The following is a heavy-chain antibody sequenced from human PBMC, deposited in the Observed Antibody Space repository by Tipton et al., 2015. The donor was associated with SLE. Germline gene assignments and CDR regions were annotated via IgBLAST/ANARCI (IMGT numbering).Heavy chain of an antibody. D-gene: IGHD6-13*01. V-gene: IGHV3-23*03. CDR2: IYSGGST. J-gene: IGHJ4*02. CDR3: ANGYSSSWYYFDY. CDR1: EFTFSEYW. Sequence: SLRLSCVVSEFTFSEYWMSWVRQAPGKGLEWVSLIYSGGSTYYADSVKGRFTISRDNSKNTLYLQMNSLRAEDTAVYYCANGYSSSWYYFDYWGQGTLVTVSS.